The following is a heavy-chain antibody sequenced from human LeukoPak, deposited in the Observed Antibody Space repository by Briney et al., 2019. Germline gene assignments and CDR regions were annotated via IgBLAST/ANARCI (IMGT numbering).Heavy chain of an antibody. CDR2: ISSSSSTI. V-gene: IGHV3-48*01. CDR1: GFTFSSYS. J-gene: IGHJ4*02. CDR3: ARVSQTPGGRGYFDY. Sequence: GGSLRLSCAASGFTFSSYSMNWVRQAPGKGLEWVSYISSSSSTIYYADSVKGRFTISRDDAKNSLYLQMNSLRAEDTAVYYCARVSQTPGGRGYFDYWGQGTLVTVSS. D-gene: IGHD2-15*01.